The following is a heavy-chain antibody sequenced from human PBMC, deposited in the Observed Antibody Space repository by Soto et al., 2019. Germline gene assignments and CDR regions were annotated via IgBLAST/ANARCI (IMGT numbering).Heavy chain of an antibody. J-gene: IGHJ5*02. Sequence: EGQLLESGGVLVQPGESLRLSCAASGFTSSNSAMSWVRQAPGKGLEWVSSISGSGGATYYTDSVKGRFSISRDNSKNTLYLLMNRLRADDTAVYYCAKGGRGSGSQNWFDPWGQGTLVTVSS. CDR3: AKGGRGSGSQNWFDP. CDR2: ISGSGGAT. D-gene: IGHD3-10*01. CDR1: GFTSSNSA. V-gene: IGHV3-23*01.